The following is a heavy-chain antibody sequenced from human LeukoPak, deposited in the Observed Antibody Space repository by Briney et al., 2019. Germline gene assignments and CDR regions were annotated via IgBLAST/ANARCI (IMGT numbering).Heavy chain of an antibody. J-gene: IGHJ5*02. CDR2: INPSGGST. Sequence: ASVKVSCKASGYTFTSYYMHWVRQAPGQGLEWMGIINPSGGSTSYAQKLQGRVTMTTDTSTSTAYMELRSLRSDDTAVYYCARPIVPAAIGGVWFDPWGQGTLVTVSS. CDR3: ARPIVPAAIGGVWFDP. V-gene: IGHV1-46*01. CDR1: GYTFTSYY. D-gene: IGHD2-2*01.